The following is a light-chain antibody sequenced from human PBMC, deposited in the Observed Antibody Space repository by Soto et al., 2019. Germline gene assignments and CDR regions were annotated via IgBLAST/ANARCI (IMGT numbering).Light chain of an antibody. CDR3: QHYNNWPWT. CDR1: QSVSSN. V-gene: IGKV3-15*01. J-gene: IGKJ1*01. Sequence: DIVMTSSPATLSLSPGERDTLYCRASQSVSSNLALYQQKPGQVPRLLIYGASTRATGIPARFSGSGSGTEFTLTISSLQYEDFAFYYCQHYNNWPWTCGQGTKVEIK. CDR2: GAS.